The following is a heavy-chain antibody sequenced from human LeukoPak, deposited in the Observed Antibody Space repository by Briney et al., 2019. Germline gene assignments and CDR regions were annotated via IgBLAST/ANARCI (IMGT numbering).Heavy chain of an antibody. CDR1: GGSLGSYY. Sequence: SQTLSLTCTVSGGSLGSYYWHWIRQPPGKGLEWIGYIYFTGSTTYNPSLKRRVTISVDTSKNQFSLKSSSVTAADTAINFGARSSYSSSQTDSSGAGTLVTAFS. V-gene: IGHV4-59*01. CDR2: IYFTGST. CDR3: ARSSYSSSQTDS. J-gene: IGHJ5*01. D-gene: IGHD6-13*01.